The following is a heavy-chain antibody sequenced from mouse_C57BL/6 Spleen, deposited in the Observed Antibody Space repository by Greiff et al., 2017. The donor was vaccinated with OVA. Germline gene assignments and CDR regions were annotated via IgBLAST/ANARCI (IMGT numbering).Heavy chain of an antibody. CDR1: GYAFTNYL. CDR2: INPGSGGT. V-gene: IGHV1-54*01. Sequence: ESGAELVRPGTSVKVSCKASGYAFTNYLIEWVKQRPGQGLEWIGVINPGSGGTNYNEKFKGKATLTADKSSSTAYMQLISLTSEDSAVYVCARSTVVATDYFDYWGQGTTLTVSS. J-gene: IGHJ2*01. D-gene: IGHD1-1*01. CDR3: ARSTVVATDYFDY.